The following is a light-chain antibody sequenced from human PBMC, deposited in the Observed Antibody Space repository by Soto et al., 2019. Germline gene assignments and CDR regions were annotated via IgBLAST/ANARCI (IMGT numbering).Light chain of an antibody. V-gene: IGKV1-27*01. CDR1: QGISNY. Sequence: DIQMTQSPSSLSASVGDRVTITCRASQGISNYLAWYQQKPGKVPKLLIYAASTLQSGVPSRFSGSGSGTDFTLNISSLKPEDVATYYCKKYNSAPRTFGQGTKVEIK. CDR3: KKYNSAPRT. CDR2: AAS. J-gene: IGKJ1*01.